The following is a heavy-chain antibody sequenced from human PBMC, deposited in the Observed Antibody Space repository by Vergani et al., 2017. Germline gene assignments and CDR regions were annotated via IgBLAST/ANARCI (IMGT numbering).Heavy chain of an antibody. J-gene: IGHJ6*02. V-gene: IGHV3-30*18. Sequence: QVQLVESGGGVVQPGRSLRLSCAASGFTFSSYGMHWVRQAPGKGLEWVAVISYDGSNKYYADFVKGRFTISRDNSKNALYLQMNSLRAEDTAVYYCAKEYLAWGMDVWGQGTTVTVSS. CDR3: AKEYLAWGMDV. D-gene: IGHD3-10*01. CDR1: GFTFSSYG. CDR2: ISYDGSNK.